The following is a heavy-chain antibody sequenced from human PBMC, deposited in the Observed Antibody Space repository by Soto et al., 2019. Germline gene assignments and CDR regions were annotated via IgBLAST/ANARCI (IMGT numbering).Heavy chain of an antibody. J-gene: IGHJ3*02. D-gene: IGHD2-15*01. CDR2: IYNTGSA. CDR1: GDSIRSGGYY. Sequence: SETLSLTCTVSGDSIRSGGYYWTWIRQHPGKGLEWIGYIYNTGSAYYRPSLKSRLTMSVDTTKNQLSLKLTSMTAADTAVYYCAGSGYRNCSGGSCYQPRHAFDIWGQGTMVTVSS. V-gene: IGHV4-31*03. CDR3: AGSGYRNCSGGSCYQPRHAFDI.